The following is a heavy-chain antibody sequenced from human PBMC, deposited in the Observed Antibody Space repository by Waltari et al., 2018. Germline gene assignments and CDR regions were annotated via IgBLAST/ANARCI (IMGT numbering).Heavy chain of an antibody. CDR1: GGSFGDYG. V-gene: IGHV1-69*01. Sequence: QVQLVQSGAEVKKPGSSVMLSCKTSGGSFGDYGVSWVRQAPGQGLEWMGGIIPIFGTPNYAQKVQGRVTIIADESTSTAYMELSSLRAEDTAVYYCARASEWLHYGMDVWGRGTTVTVSS. CDR3: ARASEWLHYGMDV. J-gene: IGHJ6*02. D-gene: IGHD5-12*01. CDR2: IIPIFGTP.